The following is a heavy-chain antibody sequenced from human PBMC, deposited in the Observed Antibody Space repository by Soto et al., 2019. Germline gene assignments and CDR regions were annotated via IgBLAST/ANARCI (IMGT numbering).Heavy chain of an antibody. CDR3: AKDIAMVRGVIIYYYYGMDV. D-gene: IGHD3-10*01. J-gene: IGHJ6*02. CDR2: ISWDGGST. Sequence: GSLRLSCAASGFTFDDYTMHWVRQAPGKGLEWVSLISWDGGSTYYADSVKGRFTISRDNSKNSLYLQMNSLRTEDTALYYCAKDIAMVRGVIIYYYYGMDVWGQGTTVTVSS. V-gene: IGHV3-43*01. CDR1: GFTFDDYT.